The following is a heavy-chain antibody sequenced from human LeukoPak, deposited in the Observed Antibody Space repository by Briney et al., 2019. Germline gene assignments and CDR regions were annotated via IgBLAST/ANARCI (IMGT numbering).Heavy chain of an antibody. J-gene: IGHJ3*02. V-gene: IGHV3-11*01. D-gene: IGHD2-8*01. CDR2: ISSAGGIV. Sequence: GGSLRLSCAASGFIFSDYYMTWIRQAPGMGLEWVLYISSAGGIVYYTDSVRGRITISRDYAKNSVYLQKNKLGGGDTAVYYCAKELVNASGAAFDIWGQGTMVTVSS. CDR3: AKELVNASGAAFDI. CDR1: GFIFSDYY.